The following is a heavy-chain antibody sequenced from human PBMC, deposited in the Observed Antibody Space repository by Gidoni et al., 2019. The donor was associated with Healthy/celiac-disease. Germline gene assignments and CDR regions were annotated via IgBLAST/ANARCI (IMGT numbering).Heavy chain of an antibody. D-gene: IGHD3-22*01. J-gene: IGHJ4*02. CDR2: ISSSSSYI. V-gene: IGHV3-21*01. CDR3: ARDNYYDSSGYYYFDY. Sequence: EVQLVESGGGLVKPGGSLRLSCAASGFTFSSYSMNWVGQAPGKGLEWVSSISSSSSYIYYADSVKGRFTISRDNAKNSLYLQMNSLRAEDTAVYYCARDNYYDSSGYYYFDYWGQGTLVTVSS. CDR1: GFTFSSYS.